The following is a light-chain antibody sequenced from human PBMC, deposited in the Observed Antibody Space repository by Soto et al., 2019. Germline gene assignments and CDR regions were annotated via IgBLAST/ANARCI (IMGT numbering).Light chain of an antibody. Sequence: EIVLTQSPGTLSLSPGERVTLSCRASQSVSSTYLVWYQQKPGQAPRLLIYGASSRATGIPDRFSGSGSGTDFTLTIRRLEHEDFAVYYCQQYGSSPYTFGQGTKLEIK. CDR2: GAS. CDR1: QSVSSTY. V-gene: IGKV3-20*01. CDR3: QQYGSSPYT. J-gene: IGKJ2*01.